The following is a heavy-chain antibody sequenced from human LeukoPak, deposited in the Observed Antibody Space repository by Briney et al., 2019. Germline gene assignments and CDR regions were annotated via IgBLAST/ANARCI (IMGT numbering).Heavy chain of an antibody. Sequence: SGRLSLTCTVSGGSISSYYWSWIRQPPGKGLEWIGYIYYSGSTNYNPSLKSRVTISVDTSKNQFSLKLSSVTAADTAVYYCARTRDSSGWYSDYNWFDPWGQGTLVTVSS. CDR1: GGSISSYY. CDR2: IYYSGST. D-gene: IGHD6-19*01. J-gene: IGHJ5*02. CDR3: ARTRDSSGWYSDYNWFDP. V-gene: IGHV4-59*01.